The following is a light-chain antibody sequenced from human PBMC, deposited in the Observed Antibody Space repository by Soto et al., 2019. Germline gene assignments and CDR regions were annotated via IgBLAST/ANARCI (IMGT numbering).Light chain of an antibody. V-gene: IGLV1-44*01. J-gene: IGLJ1*01. CDR3: AAWDASLTLYV. Sequence: QSVLTQPPSASGTPGQRVTISCSGSSSNIGSNTVNWYRQLPGTAPKLLIYSNNQRPSGVPDRFSGSKSGTSASLAISGLQSEDEADYYCAAWDASLTLYVFGTGTKVTVL. CDR1: SSNIGSNT. CDR2: SNN.